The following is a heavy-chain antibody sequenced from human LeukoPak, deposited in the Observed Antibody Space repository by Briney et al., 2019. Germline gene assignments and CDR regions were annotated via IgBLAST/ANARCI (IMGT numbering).Heavy chain of an antibody. CDR1: GFTFSSYG. CDR3: AKGALYYYYYMDV. CDR2: IWYDGSNK. Sequence: GGSLRLSCAASGFTFSSYGMHWVRQAPGKGLEWVAVIWYDGSNKYYADSVKGRFTISRDNPKNTLYLQMNSLRAEDTAVYYCAKGALYYYYYMDVWGKGTTVTVSS. V-gene: IGHV3-33*06. J-gene: IGHJ6*03.